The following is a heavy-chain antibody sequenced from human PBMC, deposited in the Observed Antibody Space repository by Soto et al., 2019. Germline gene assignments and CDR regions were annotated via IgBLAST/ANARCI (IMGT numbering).Heavy chain of an antibody. CDR2: IIPILGTA. J-gene: IGHJ6*02. Sequence: QVQLVQSGAEVKKPGSSVKVSCKASGGTFNNNAISWVRQAPGQGLEWMGGIIPILGTANYAQKFRGRVTITEDESTSTGYMDLSSLRSEDTAVYYCARPYDSSDYYGGGMDVWGQGTTVTVSS. V-gene: IGHV1-69*01. D-gene: IGHD3-22*01. CDR3: ARPYDSSDYYGGGMDV. CDR1: GGTFNNNA.